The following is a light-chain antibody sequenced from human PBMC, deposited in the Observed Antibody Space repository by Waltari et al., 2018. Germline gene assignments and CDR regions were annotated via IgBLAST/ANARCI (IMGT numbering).Light chain of an antibody. J-gene: IGLJ3*02. CDR3: QSYDSSLSGSV. CDR2: GTR. Sequence: QSVLTQPPSVSGAPGQRVTISCTGSSSNIGAGYDVHWYQQLPGTAPKLLIYGTRNRPSGVPDRFSGSKSGTSASLAITGLQAEDEADYYGQSYDSSLSGSVFGGGTKLTVL. V-gene: IGLV1-40*01. CDR1: SSNIGAGYD.